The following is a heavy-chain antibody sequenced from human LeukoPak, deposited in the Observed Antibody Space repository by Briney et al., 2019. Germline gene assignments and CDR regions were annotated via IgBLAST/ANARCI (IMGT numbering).Heavy chain of an antibody. D-gene: IGHD2-15*01. J-gene: IGHJ3*02. CDR3: ARACSGGSCNLAAFDI. Sequence: GGSLRLSCAASGFTFRSYAMSWGRHAPGKGLEWVSAISTSGSSTDYADSVKGRFTISRDNSKNTLYLQMNSLRAEDTAVYYCARACSGGSCNLAAFDIWGQGTMVTVSS. CDR1: GFTFRSYA. CDR2: ISTSGSST. V-gene: IGHV3-23*01.